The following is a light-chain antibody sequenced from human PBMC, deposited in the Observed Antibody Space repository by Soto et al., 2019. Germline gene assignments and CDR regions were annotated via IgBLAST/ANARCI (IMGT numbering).Light chain of an antibody. CDR2: DAS. CDR1: QSVSSY. J-gene: IGKJ1*01. V-gene: IGKV3-11*01. CDR3: QQRSNWPPT. Sequence: IVLTQSPATLSLSPGERATLSCRASQSVSSYLAWYQQKPGQAPRLLIYDASNRATGIPARLSGSGSGTDFTLTISSLEPEDFAVYYCQQRSNWPPTFGQGTKV.